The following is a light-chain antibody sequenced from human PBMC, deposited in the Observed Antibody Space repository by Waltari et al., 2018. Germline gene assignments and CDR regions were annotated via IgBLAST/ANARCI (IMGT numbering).Light chain of an antibody. CDR3: YSRDSTTNHPL. J-gene: IGLJ3*02. V-gene: IGLV3-19*01. Sequence: SSELTQDPAVSVALSQTVTITCQGDSLRSLSASWYQQRPGRAPLLVIHGQNVRPSGIPDRFSGSTSGNTASLTITGAQAEDEADYYCYSRDSTTNHPLFGGGTKLTVL. CDR2: GQN. CDR1: SLRSLS.